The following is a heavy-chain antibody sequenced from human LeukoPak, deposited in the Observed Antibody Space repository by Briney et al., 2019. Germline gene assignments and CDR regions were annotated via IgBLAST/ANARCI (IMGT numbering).Heavy chain of an antibody. Sequence: SETLSLTCAVSGYSISSAYYWGWIRQPPGRGQEWIGSIHHSGSSHYNPSLKSRVTISVDTSKNQFSLKLSSVTAADTAVYYCARRGDYYDSSGYHYYFDDWGQGTLVTVSS. CDR3: ARRGDYYDSSGYHYYFDD. CDR2: IHHSGSS. J-gene: IGHJ4*02. V-gene: IGHV4-38-2*01. CDR1: GYSISSAYY. D-gene: IGHD3-22*01.